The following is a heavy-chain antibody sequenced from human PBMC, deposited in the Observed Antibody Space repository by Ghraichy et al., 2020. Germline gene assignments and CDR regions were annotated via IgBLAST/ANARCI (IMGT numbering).Heavy chain of an antibody. CDR1: GFTSANYA. D-gene: IGHD6-19*01. Sequence: GGSLRLSCAASGFTSANYAMHWVRQAPGKGLEWVSGISWNSGSIEYVDSVKGRFTISRDNAKNSLYLQMNSLRVEDTALYYCARGPGMAVGKGYFDYWGQGTLVTVSS. V-gene: IGHV3-9*02. CDR3: ARGPGMAVGKGYFDY. J-gene: IGHJ4*02. CDR2: ISWNSGSI.